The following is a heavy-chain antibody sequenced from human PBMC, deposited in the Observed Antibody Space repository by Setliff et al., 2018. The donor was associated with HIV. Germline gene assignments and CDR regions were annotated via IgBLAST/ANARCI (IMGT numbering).Heavy chain of an antibody. J-gene: IGHJ2*01. CDR3: ARSNLRRYGDPDWYFDL. Sequence: PGGSLRLSCAASGVTVSKNYMSWVRQAPGKGLEWASVIYTGGATFYADSVKARFTISRDNSRNTLYLQMNSLRAEDTVVYYCARSNLRRYGDPDWYFDLWGRGTLVTVS. D-gene: IGHD4-17*01. V-gene: IGHV3-66*02. CDR1: GVTVSKNY. CDR2: IYTGGAT.